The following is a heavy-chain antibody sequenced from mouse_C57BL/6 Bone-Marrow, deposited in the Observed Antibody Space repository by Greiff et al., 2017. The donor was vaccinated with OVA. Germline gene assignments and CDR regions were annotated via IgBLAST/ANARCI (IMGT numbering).Heavy chain of an antibody. CDR1: GYTFTSYW. V-gene: IGHV1-69*01. Sequence: VQLQQPGAELVMPGASVKLSCKASGYTFTSYWMHWVKQRPGQGLEWIGEIDPSDSYTNYNQKFKGKSTLTVDKSSSTAYMQLSSLTSDDSAVYYCARGLPFYYYAMDYWGQGTSVTVSS. CDR3: ARGLPFYYYAMDY. CDR2: IDPSDSYT. J-gene: IGHJ4*01. D-gene: IGHD2-1*01.